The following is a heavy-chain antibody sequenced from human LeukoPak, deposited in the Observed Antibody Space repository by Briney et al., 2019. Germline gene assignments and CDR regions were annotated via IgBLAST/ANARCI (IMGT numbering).Heavy chain of an antibody. V-gene: IGHV1-8*01. J-gene: IGHJ4*02. D-gene: IGHD2-2*01. CDR1: GYTFTSYD. CDR3: VTTPPYCSGTSCSDRLAFDY. CDR2: MNPNSGNT. Sequence: GASVKVSCKASGYTFTSYDINWVRQATGQGLEWMGWMNPNSGNTGYAQKFQGRVIITGDTSISTAYMELSSLRSEDTAVYYCVTTPPYCSGTSCSDRLAFDYWGQGTLVTVSS.